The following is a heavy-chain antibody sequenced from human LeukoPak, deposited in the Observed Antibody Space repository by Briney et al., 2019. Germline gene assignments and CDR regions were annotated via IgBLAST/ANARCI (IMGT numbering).Heavy chain of an antibody. CDR2: ISYDGSNK. D-gene: IGHD2-21*01. Sequence: GGSLRLSCAASGFTFSSYAMHWVRQAPGKGLEWVAVISYDGSNKYYADSVKGRFTISRDNSKNTLYLQMNSLRAEDTAVYYCAKDVVAFWNNWFDPWGQGTLVTVSS. J-gene: IGHJ5*02. CDR1: GFTFSSYA. CDR3: AKDVVAFWNNWFDP. V-gene: IGHV3-30-3*01.